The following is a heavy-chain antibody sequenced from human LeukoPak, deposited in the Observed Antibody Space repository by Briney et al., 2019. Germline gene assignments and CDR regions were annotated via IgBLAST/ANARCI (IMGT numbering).Heavy chain of an antibody. CDR3: AREYSERYYYDSNGYYY. Sequence: GGSLRLSCAASGFTFSSYWMHWVRQAPGKGLVWVSRINSDGSSTSYADSVKGRFTISRDNAKNTLYLQMNSLRAEDTAVYYCAREYSERYYYDSNGYYYWGQGTLVTVSS. CDR2: INSDGSST. CDR1: GFTFSSYW. V-gene: IGHV3-74*01. J-gene: IGHJ4*02. D-gene: IGHD3-22*01.